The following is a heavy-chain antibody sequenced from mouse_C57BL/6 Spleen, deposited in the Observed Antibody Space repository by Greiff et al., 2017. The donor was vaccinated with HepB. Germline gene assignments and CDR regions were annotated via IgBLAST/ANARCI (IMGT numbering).Heavy chain of an antibody. Sequence: VQLQQSGPELVKPGASVKISCKASGYSFTGYYINWVKQSPEKSLEWIGEINPSTGGTTYNQKFKAKATLTVDKSSSTAYMQLKSLTSEDSAVYYCARPYDYDVDYWGQGTTLTVSS. CDR1: GYSFTGYY. D-gene: IGHD2-4*01. CDR3: ARPYDYDVDY. J-gene: IGHJ2*01. V-gene: IGHV1-42*01. CDR2: INPSTGGT.